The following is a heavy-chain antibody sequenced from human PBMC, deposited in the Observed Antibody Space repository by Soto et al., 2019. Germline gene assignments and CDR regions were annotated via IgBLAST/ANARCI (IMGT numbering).Heavy chain of an antibody. Sequence: QVQLQESGPGLVKPSQTLSLTCTVSGGSISSGGYYWSWIRQHPGKGLEWIGYIYYSGSTYYNSSLKSRGIITVDTSKNQFSLKLSSVTAADTAVYYCARDPTGYYSDYWGQGILVTVSS. J-gene: IGHJ4*02. CDR1: GGSISSGGYY. V-gene: IGHV4-31*03. D-gene: IGHD3-9*01. CDR2: IYYSGST. CDR3: ARDPTGYYSDY.